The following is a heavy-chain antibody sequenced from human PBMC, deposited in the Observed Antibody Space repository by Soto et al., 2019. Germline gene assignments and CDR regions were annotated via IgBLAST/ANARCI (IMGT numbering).Heavy chain of an antibody. D-gene: IGHD4-4*01. CDR2: IDPSDSYT. CDR3: ARPHYSNYGSLEP. CDR1: GYSVTSYW. V-gene: IGHV5-10-1*01. J-gene: IGHJ5*02. Sequence: XESLNISCKGSGYSVTSYWISWVRQMPGKGLEWMGRIDPSDSYTNYSPSFQGHVTISADKSISTAYLQWSSLKASDTAMYYCARPHYSNYGSLEPWGKGTLVTVS.